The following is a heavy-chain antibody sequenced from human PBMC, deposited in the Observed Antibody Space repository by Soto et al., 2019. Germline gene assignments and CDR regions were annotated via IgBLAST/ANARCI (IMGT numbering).Heavy chain of an antibody. CDR1: GFTFSSYA. D-gene: IGHD5-12*01. CDR2: ISGSGGST. Sequence: EVQLLESGGGLVQPGGSLRLSCAASGFTFSSYAMSWVRQAPGKGLEWVSAISGSGGSTYYADSVKGRFTISRDNSKNTLYLQMNSLRAEDTAVYYCAKAHKPRGYSGYDLDGAGMDVWGQGTTVTVSS. V-gene: IGHV3-23*01. CDR3: AKAHKPRGYSGYDLDGAGMDV. J-gene: IGHJ6*02.